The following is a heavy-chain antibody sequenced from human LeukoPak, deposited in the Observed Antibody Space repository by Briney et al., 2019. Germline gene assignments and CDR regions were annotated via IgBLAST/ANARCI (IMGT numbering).Heavy chain of an antibody. CDR3: ARDNGKTSSGYSY. Sequence: PSETLSLTCTVSGGSISSWTYYWGWIRQPPGKGLEWIGTIYYGGTNYYNPSLKSRVTISVDTSKNQFSLKLSSVTAADTAVYYCARDNGKTSSGYSYWGQGTLVTVSS. CDR1: GGSISSWTYY. CDR2: IYYGGTN. J-gene: IGHJ4*02. V-gene: IGHV4-39*07. D-gene: IGHD3-22*01.